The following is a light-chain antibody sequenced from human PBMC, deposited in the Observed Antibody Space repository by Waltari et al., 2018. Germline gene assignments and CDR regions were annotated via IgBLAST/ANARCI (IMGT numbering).Light chain of an antibody. CDR1: SGHSNYA. Sequence: QLVLTQSPSASASLGASVKLTCTLSSGHSNYAIAWHQQQPEKGPRYLMKLNSDGTHNKGDGIPDRFSGSSSGAERYLTSASVQSEDEADYYCQTWGTGIRVFGGGTKLTVL. CDR2: LNSDGTH. J-gene: IGLJ3*02. CDR3: QTWGTGIRV. V-gene: IGLV4-69*01.